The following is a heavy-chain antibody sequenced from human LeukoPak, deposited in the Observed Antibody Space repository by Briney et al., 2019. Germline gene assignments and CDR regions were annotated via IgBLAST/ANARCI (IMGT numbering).Heavy chain of an antibody. D-gene: IGHD3-10*01. J-gene: IGHJ4*02. Sequence: PSETLSLTCKVSGGSMDNFYWTWIRQPPGKGLEWIGYIYYSGTTYYSPSLKSRVTISIDTSQNHFSLKVTSVTAADTAVYYCARVPYYYGSGSFSYWGQGTLVTVSS. V-gene: IGHV4-59*12. CDR3: ARVPYYYGSGSFSY. CDR1: GGSMDNFY. CDR2: IYYSGTT.